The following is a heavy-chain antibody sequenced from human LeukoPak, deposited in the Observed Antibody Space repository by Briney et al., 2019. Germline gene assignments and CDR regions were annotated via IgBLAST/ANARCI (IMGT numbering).Heavy chain of an antibody. CDR3: ARGGRYYDSSGYYYFDY. CDR2: ISAYNGNT. V-gene: IGHV1-18*01. Sequence: ASVKVSCKASGYTFTSYGISWVRQAPGQGLEWMGWISAYNGNTNYAQKLQGRVTMTTDTSTSTAYMELRSLRSDDTAVYYCARGGRYYDSSGYYYFDYWGQGTLATVSS. D-gene: IGHD3-22*01. CDR1: GYTFTSYG. J-gene: IGHJ4*02.